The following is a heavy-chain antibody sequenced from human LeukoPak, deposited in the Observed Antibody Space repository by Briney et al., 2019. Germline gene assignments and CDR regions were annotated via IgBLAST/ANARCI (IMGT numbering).Heavy chain of an antibody. Sequence: PGGSLRLSCAASGFTFSDYYMSWIRQAPGKGLEWVSYISSSGSTIYYADSVKGRFTISRDNAKNSLYLQMNSLRAEDTAVYYCAKDALYSGSLPYYFDYWGQGTLVTVSS. CDR3: AKDALYSGSLPYYFDY. D-gene: IGHD1-26*01. CDR1: GFTFSDYY. V-gene: IGHV3-11*04. J-gene: IGHJ4*02. CDR2: ISSSGSTI.